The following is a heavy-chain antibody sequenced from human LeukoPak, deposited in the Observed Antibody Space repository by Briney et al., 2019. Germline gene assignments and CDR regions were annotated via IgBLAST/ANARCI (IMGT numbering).Heavy chain of an antibody. J-gene: IGHJ5*02. D-gene: IGHD6-19*01. CDR3: ARDGSGWYWFDP. CDR2: INPNSGGT. V-gene: IGHV1-2*02. Sequence: ASVKVSCKASGYSLTGYYMHWVRQAPGQGLEWMGWINPNSGGTNYAQKFQGRVTMTSDTSINTAYMELSRLRPDDTAVYYCARDGSGWYWFDPWGQGTLVTVSS. CDR1: GYSLTGYY.